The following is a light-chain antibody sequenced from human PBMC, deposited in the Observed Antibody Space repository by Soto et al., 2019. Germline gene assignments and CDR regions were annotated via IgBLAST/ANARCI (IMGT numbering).Light chain of an antibody. Sequence: IVLTQSPVTLALSPGERAVLSCRASQSVSTSLAWYQHKAGQAPRLFIYDASKRAPGIPARFSGSGSGIDFTLTISSLEPEDLAVYYCQVRDVWPSFGQGTKVEIK. CDR3: QVRDVWPS. CDR1: QSVSTS. J-gene: IGKJ1*01. CDR2: DAS. V-gene: IGKV3-11*01.